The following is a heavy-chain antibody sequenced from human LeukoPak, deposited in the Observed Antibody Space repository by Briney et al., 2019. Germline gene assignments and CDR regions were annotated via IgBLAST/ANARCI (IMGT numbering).Heavy chain of an antibody. Sequence: GGSLRLSCAASGFTFSSYSMNWVRQAPGKGLEWVSSISSSSSYIYYADSVKGRFTISRDNAKNSLYLQMDSLRAEDTAVYYCASRLRMAAAGSGNNYWGQGTLVTVSS. CDR3: ASRLRMAAAGSGNNY. V-gene: IGHV3-21*01. D-gene: IGHD6-13*01. J-gene: IGHJ4*02. CDR1: GFTFSSYS. CDR2: ISSSSSYI.